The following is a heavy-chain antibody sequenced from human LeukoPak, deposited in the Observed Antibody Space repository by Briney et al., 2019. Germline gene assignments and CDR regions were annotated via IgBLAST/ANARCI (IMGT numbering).Heavy chain of an antibody. J-gene: IGHJ5*02. Sequence: SETLSLTCAVYGGSFSGYYWSWIRQPPGKGLEWIGEINHSGSTNYNPSLKSRVTISVDTSKNQFSLKLSSVTAADTAVYYCAKHDYGDYENWFDPWGQGTLVTVSS. CDR1: GGSFSGYY. CDR2: INHSGST. V-gene: IGHV4-34*01. D-gene: IGHD4-17*01. CDR3: AKHDYGDYENWFDP.